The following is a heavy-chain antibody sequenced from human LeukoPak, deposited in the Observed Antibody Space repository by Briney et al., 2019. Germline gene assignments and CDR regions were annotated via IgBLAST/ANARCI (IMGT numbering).Heavy chain of an antibody. Sequence: GRSLRLSCAASGFTFSSYGIHWVRQAPGKGLQWVAVLWSHGRSEYYADSVKGRFSNSRDTSRSTVYLQMNSLRAEDTAVYYCARDDDTSSHYSLFEYWGQGTRVTVSS. CDR2: LWSHGRSE. J-gene: IGHJ4*02. CDR3: ARDDDTSSHYSLFEY. CDR1: GFTFSSYG. D-gene: IGHD3-22*01. V-gene: IGHV3-33*01.